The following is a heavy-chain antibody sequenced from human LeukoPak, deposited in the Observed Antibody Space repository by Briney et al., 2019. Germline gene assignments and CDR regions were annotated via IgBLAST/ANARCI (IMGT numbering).Heavy chain of an antibody. CDR3: AREVHYGDYVSLDY. J-gene: IGHJ4*02. D-gene: IGHD4-17*01. Sequence: SETLSLTCTVSGGSISSGSYYWSWIWQPAGKGLEWIGRIYTSGSTNYNPSLKSRVTMSVDTSKNQFSLKLSSVTAADTAVYYCAREVHYGDYVSLDYWGQGTLVTVSS. V-gene: IGHV4-61*02. CDR1: GGSISSGSYY. CDR2: IYTSGST.